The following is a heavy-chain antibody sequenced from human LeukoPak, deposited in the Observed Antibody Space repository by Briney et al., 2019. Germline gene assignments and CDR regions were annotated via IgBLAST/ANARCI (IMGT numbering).Heavy chain of an antibody. CDR2: IYYSGST. CDR3: ATWGPKLYSSSPGNNWFDP. CDR1: GGSISSYY. V-gene: IGHV4-59*01. J-gene: IGHJ5*02. Sequence: SETLSLTCTVSGGSISSYYWSWIRQPPGKGLEWIGYIYYSGSTNYNPSLKSRVTISVDTSKNQFSLKLSSVTAADTAVYYCATWGPKLYSSSPGNNWFDPWGQGTLVTVSS. D-gene: IGHD6-6*01.